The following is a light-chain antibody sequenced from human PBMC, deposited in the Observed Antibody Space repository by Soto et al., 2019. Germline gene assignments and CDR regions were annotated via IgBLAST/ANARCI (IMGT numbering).Light chain of an antibody. Sequence: DIQMTQSPSSLSASVGDRVTITCRASQSSSSFLNWYQQKPGKAPKLLIYAASTLQSGVPSRFSGSGSGTDFTLTISSLQPEDFATYYCQQTNSIPITFGQGTRLEIK. CDR1: QSSSSF. J-gene: IGKJ5*01. V-gene: IGKV1-39*01. CDR2: AAS. CDR3: QQTNSIPIT.